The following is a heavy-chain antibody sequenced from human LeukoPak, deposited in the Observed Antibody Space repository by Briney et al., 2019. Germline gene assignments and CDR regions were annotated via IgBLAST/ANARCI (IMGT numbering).Heavy chain of an antibody. CDR2: IVGSGDST. J-gene: IGHJ4*02. Sequence: GGSLRLSCAASGFTFSSNAMSWVRQAPGKGLEWVSAIVGSGDSTYYADSVKGRFTISRDNSKNTLFLQMSSLRADDTAVYYCAKGPRQQLVTRFDNWGQGTLVTVSS. CDR1: GFTFSSNA. D-gene: IGHD6-13*01. CDR3: AKGPRQQLVTRFDN. V-gene: IGHV3-23*01.